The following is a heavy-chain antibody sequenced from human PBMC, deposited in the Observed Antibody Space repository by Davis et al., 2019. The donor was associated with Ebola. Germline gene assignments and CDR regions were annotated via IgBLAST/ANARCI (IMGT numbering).Heavy chain of an antibody. Sequence: PGGSLRLSCAASGFAVDSRYLIWVRQAPGKGLEWVSSIYSGDNRNYADSVKGRFTISRDNAKNSLYLQMNSLRAEDTAVYYCARDRSDEWLVLLDYYYGMDVWGQGTTVTVSS. CDR1: GFAVDSRY. CDR2: IYSGDNR. V-gene: IGHV3-53*01. J-gene: IGHJ6*02. CDR3: ARDRSDEWLVLLDYYYGMDV. D-gene: IGHD6-19*01.